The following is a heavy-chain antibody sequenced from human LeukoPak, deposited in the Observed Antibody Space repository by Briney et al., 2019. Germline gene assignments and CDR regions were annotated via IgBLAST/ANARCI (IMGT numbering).Heavy chain of an antibody. CDR2: IIGSGGIT. CDR1: GFTFSSYA. J-gene: IGHJ4*02. V-gene: IGHV3-23*01. CDR3: AKGTSGWVNFDY. Sequence: QPGGSLRLSCAASGFTFSSYAMSWVRQAPGKRLEWVSAIIGSGGITYYADSVKGRFTISRDSSKNTLYLQMNSLRAEDTAVYYCAKGTSGWVNFDYWGQGTLVTVSS. D-gene: IGHD6-19*01.